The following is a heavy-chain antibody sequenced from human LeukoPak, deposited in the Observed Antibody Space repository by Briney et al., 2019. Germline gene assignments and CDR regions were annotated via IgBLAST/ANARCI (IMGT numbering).Heavy chain of an antibody. CDR2: INPNSGGT. Sequence: ASVKVSCKASGYTFTGYYMHWVRQAPGQGLEWMGWINPNSGGTNYAQKFQGRVTMTRDTSISTAYMELSRLRSDDTAVYYCARDGGIAPNAFDIRGQGTMVTVSS. J-gene: IGHJ3*02. D-gene: IGHD6-13*01. CDR3: ARDGGIAPNAFDI. V-gene: IGHV1-2*02. CDR1: GYTFTGYY.